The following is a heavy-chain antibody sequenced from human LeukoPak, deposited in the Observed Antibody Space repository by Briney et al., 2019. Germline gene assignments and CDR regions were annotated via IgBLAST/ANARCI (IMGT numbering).Heavy chain of an antibody. CDR1: GYTFTGYY. V-gene: IGHV1-2*06. CDR3: AGEDNSSGYRPFDI. Sequence: ASVKVSRKASGYTFTGYYIHWVRQAPGQGLDWMGRINPNNGGTNYAQKFQGRVTMTRGMSMSTAYMELSRLRSDDTAVYYCAGEDNSSGYRPFDIWGQGTMVTVPS. J-gene: IGHJ3*02. CDR2: INPNNGGT. D-gene: IGHD3-22*01.